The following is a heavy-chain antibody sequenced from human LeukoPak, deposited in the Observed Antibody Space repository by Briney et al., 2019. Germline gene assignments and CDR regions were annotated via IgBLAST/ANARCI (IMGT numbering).Heavy chain of an antibody. Sequence: SDTLSLTCAVSGYSISSTNWWGWIRQPPGKGLEWIGYIYYTGNSNYNPSLKSRVTMSVDTSKNQFSMKLTSVTAADTAVYYCARGGGNGGGWVGHIYYMDVWGKGTTVTVSS. CDR2: IYYTGNS. CDR3: ARGGGNGGGWVGHIYYMDV. D-gene: IGHD4-23*01. CDR1: GYSISSTNW. V-gene: IGHV4-28*03. J-gene: IGHJ6*03.